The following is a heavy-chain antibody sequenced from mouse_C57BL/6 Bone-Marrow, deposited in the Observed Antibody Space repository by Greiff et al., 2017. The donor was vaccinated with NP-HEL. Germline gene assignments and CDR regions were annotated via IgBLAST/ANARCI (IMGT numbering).Heavy chain of an antibody. V-gene: IGHV3-6*01. J-gene: IGHJ1*03. CDR1: GYSITSGYY. Sequence: EVKLVESGPGLVKPSQSLSLTCSVTGYSITSGYYWNWIRQFPGNKLEWMGYISYDGSNNYNPSLKNRISITRDTSKNQFFLKLNSVTTEDTATYYCARGITTVVADFDVWGTGTTVTVSS. CDR3: ARGITTVVADFDV. CDR2: ISYDGSN. D-gene: IGHD1-1*01.